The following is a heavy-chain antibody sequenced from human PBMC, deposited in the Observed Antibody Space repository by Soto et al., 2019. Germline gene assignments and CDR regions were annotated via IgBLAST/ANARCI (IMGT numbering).Heavy chain of an antibody. Sequence: GASVKVSCKASGYTFTSYGISWVRQAPGQGLEWMGWISAYNGNTNYAQKLQGRVTMTTDTSTSTAYMELRSLTFDDTAVYYCARDIESVTAKHFFYYYAMDVWGQGTTVTVSS. CDR3: ARDIESVTAKHFFYYYAMDV. CDR1: GYTFTSYG. CDR2: ISAYNGNT. D-gene: IGHD2-8*01. J-gene: IGHJ6*02. V-gene: IGHV1-18*04.